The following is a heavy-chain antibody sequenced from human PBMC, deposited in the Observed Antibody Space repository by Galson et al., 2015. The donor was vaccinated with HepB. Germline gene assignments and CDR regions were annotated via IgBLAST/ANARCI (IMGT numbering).Heavy chain of an antibody. D-gene: IGHD1-26*01. Sequence: QSGAEVKKSGESLKISCRASGYIFSDYWIGWVRQMPGKGLEWMGIIYPSDSDTKYSPSFQGTVTMSVDNSIRTAYLQWNSLKASDSAMDYCAREGGSLGDYWGHGTLVTVSS. CDR3: AREGGSLGDY. CDR1: GYIFSDYW. J-gene: IGHJ4*01. CDR2: IYPSDSDT. V-gene: IGHV5-51*03.